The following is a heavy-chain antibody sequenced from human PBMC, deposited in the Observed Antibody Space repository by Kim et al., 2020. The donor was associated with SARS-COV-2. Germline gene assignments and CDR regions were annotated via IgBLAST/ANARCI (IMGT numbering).Heavy chain of an antibody. Sequence: ASVKVSCRTSGYTFTNYYTHWVRQAPGQGLEWMGVMYPSEDRTSDAQKFQGRVTMTRDTSSITVYMKLSRRRSDYLAVYYWSREAHASSGCDPCGHGT. J-gene: IGHJ5*02. CDR1: GYTFTNYY. V-gene: IGHV1-46*01. CDR2: MYPSEDRT. CDR3: SREAHASSGCDP. D-gene: IGHD3-16*01.